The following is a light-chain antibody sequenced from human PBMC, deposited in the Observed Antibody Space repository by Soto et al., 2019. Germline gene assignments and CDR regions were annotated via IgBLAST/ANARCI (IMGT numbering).Light chain of an antibody. CDR3: SSYAGSSSFDV. V-gene: IGLV2-8*01. Sequence: SALTQPPSASGSPGQSVTISCTGTNSDVGGYNYVSWYQQHPGKAPKLMIYGVSKRPSGVPDRFSGSKSGNTASLTVSGLQAEDEADYYCSSYAGSSSFDVFGTGTKLTVL. CDR2: GVS. CDR1: NSDVGGYNY. J-gene: IGLJ1*01.